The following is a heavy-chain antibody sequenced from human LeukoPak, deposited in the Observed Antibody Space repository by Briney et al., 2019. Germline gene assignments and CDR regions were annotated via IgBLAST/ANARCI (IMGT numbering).Heavy chain of an antibody. D-gene: IGHD4-11*01. CDR1: GGSFGGYY. J-gene: IGHJ5*02. CDR2: INHSGCA. CDR3: ARGTYSNHVHNWFDP. Sequence: SETLSPTCAVYGGSFGGYYWTWIRQPPGNGLEWIGEINHSGCANYIPALKSRVTISVDTSKNLFSLKLSSVTAADTAVYYCARGTYSNHVHNWFDPWGQGTLVTVSS. V-gene: IGHV4-34*01.